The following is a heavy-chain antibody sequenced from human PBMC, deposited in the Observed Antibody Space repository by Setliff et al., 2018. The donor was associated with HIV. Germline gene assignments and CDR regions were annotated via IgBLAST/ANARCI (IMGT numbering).Heavy chain of an antibody. J-gene: IGHJ6*03. CDR3: ARRLAATRIYFEHIDV. D-gene: IGHD2-15*01. CDR2: ISSTSTYI. Sequence: PGGSLRLSCAASGFTFSNAWMSWVRQAPGKGLEWVSYISSTSTYIYYADSVKGRFTISRDNAKNSLYLQMNSLRAEDTAVYYCARRLAATRIYFEHIDVWGKGTTVTVSS. V-gene: IGHV3-21*01. CDR1: GFTFSNAW.